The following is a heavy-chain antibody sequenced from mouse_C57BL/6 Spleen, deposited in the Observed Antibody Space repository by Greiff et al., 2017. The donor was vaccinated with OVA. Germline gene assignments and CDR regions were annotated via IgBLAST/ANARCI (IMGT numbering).Heavy chain of an antibody. CDR2: IDPSDSET. V-gene: IGHV1-52*01. CDR1: GYTFTSYW. D-gene: IGHD2-4*01. J-gene: IGHJ4*01. Sequence: VQLQQPGAELVRPGSSVKLSCKASGYTFTSYWMHWVKQRPIQGLEWIGNIDPSDSETHYNQKFKDKATLTVDKSSSTAYMQLSSLTSEDSAVYYCARYYDYGYYAMDYWGQGTSVTVSS. CDR3: ARYYDYGYYAMDY.